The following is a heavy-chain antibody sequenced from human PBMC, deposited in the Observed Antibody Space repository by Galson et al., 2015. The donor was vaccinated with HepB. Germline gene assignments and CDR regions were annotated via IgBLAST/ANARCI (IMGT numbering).Heavy chain of an antibody. J-gene: IGHJ4*02. V-gene: IGHV3-23*01. Sequence: SLRLSCAASGFTFSSYAMSWVRQAPGKGLEWVSAISGSGGSTYYADSVKGRFTISRDNSKNTLYLQMNSLRAEDTAVYYCAKEYGGSSWSPRPPGEYYFDYWGQGTLVTVSS. CDR2: ISGSGGST. D-gene: IGHD6-13*01. CDR3: AKEYGGSSWSPRPPGEYYFDY. CDR1: GFTFSSYA.